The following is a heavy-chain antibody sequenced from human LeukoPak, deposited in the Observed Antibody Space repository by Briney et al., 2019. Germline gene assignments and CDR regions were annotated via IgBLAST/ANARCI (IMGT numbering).Heavy chain of an antibody. CDR1: GGSISSGGYY. D-gene: IGHD4-17*01. CDR2: IYHSGST. J-gene: IGHJ6*03. CDR3: ARQCPAYGDYDYYYYMDV. V-gene: IGHV4-30-2*01. Sequence: PSQTLSLTCTVSGGSISSGGYYWSWIRQPPGKGREWIVYIYHSGSTYYNPSLKSRVTISVDRSKNQFSLKLSSVTAADTAVYYCARQCPAYGDYDYYYYMDVWGKGTTVTVSS.